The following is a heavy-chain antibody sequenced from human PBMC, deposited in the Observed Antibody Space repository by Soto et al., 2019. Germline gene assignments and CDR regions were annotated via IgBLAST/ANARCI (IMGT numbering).Heavy chain of an antibody. D-gene: IGHD1-26*01. CDR2: ISGSGGNT. J-gene: IGHJ4*02. V-gene: IGHV3-23*01. CDR1: GFTFSTYP. Sequence: EVQVLDSGGGLVQPGGSLRLSCAASGFTFSTYPMSWVRQAPGKGLEWVSIISGSGGNTDYADSVKGRFTMSRDNSKNTMYQQMNSLRAEDTAVYYCAKVPLTYSGSNFGYWGQGTLVPVST. CDR3: AKVPLTYSGSNFGY.